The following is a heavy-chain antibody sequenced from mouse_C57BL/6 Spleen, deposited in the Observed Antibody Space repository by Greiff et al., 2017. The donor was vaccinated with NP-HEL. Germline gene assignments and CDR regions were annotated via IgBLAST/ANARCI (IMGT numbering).Heavy chain of an antibody. J-gene: IGHJ1*03. V-gene: IGHV5-17*01. CDR1: GFTFSDYG. D-gene: IGHD1-1*01. CDR3: AMGYYGSSCWYFDV. Sequence: EVMLVESGGGLVKPGGSLKLSCAASGFTFSDYGMHWVRQAPEKGLEWVAYISSGSSTIYYADTVKGRFPISRDNAKNTLFLQMTSVRSEDTAMYYCAMGYYGSSCWYFDVWGTGTTVTVSS. CDR2: ISSGSSTI.